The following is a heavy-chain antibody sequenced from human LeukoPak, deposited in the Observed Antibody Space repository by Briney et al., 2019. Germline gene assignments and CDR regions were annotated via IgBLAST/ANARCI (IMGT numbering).Heavy chain of an antibody. CDR3: AKDYDSSGWAAFDI. V-gene: IGHV3-30*18. J-gene: IGHJ3*02. CDR2: ISYDGSNK. Sequence: GASLRLSCAASGFTFNSFGMHWVRQAPGKGLEWVAIISYDGSNKYFADSVKGRFTISRDNSKNTLYLQMNSLRAEDTAVYYCAKDYDSSGWAAFDIWGQGTMVTVSS. D-gene: IGHD3-22*01. CDR1: GFTFNSFG.